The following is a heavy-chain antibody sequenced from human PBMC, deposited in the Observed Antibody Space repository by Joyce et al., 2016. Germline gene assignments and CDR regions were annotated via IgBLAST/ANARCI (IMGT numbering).Heavy chain of an antibody. J-gene: IGHJ4*02. CDR2: INQDGSEK. Sequence: EVQLVESGGGLVQPGGSLRLFCAASGFNFGIYWMSWVRHVPGKGLEWVANINQDGSEKYYVDSMEGRFTISRDNAKNSLYLQMNSLRVEDTAVYYCARAVTKGTVDYWGQGTLVTVSS. CDR3: ARAVTKGTVDY. V-gene: IGHV3-7*01. CDR1: GFNFGIYW. D-gene: IGHD4-17*01.